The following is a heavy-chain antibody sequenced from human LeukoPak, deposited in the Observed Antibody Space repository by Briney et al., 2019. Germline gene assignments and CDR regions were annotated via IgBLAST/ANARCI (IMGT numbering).Heavy chain of an antibody. CDR1: GGSISNNY. CDR2: IYYSGST. V-gene: IGHV4-59*01. CDR3: ASYSGSYGINY. J-gene: IGHJ4*02. D-gene: IGHD1-26*01. Sequence: SETLSLTCTVSGGSISNNYWSWFRQPPGKGLEWIGYIYYSGSTNYNPSLKSRVTISVDTSKSQFSLKLSSVTAADTAVYYCASYSGSYGINYWGQGTLVTVSS.